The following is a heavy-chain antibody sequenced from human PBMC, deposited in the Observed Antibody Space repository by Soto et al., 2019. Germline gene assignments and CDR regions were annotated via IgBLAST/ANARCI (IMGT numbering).Heavy chain of an antibody. CDR1: GGSISSSNW. J-gene: IGHJ4*02. V-gene: IGHV4-4*02. Sequence: QVQLQESGPRLVKPSGTLSLTCAVSGGSISSSNWWSWVRQPPGKGLEWIGEIYHSGSTNNNPSLKSRGTISVDKSKNQFSLKLSSMTAADTAVYYCARAAMGGSSWPFDYWGQGTLVTVSS. CDR3: ARAAMGGSSWPFDY. CDR2: IYHSGST. D-gene: IGHD6-13*01.